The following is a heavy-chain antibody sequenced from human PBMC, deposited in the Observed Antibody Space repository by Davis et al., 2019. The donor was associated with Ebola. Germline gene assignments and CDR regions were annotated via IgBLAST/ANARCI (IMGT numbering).Heavy chain of an antibody. V-gene: IGHV3-7*01. CDR3: VRDYSSKTYGLYGMDV. D-gene: IGHD1-26*01. CDR2: IREDGSEK. Sequence: GESLKISCVASGFTFSTYWMSWVRQAPGKGLEWVANIREDGSEKFYVDSVKGRFTMSRDNAKNVVHLQMNSLRVEDTALYYCVRDYSSKTYGLYGMDVWGQGTMVTVSS. CDR1: GFTFSTYW. J-gene: IGHJ6*02.